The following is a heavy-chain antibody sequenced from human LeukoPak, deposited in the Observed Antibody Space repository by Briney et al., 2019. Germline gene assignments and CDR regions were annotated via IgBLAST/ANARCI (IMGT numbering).Heavy chain of an antibody. V-gene: IGHV3-30-3*01. D-gene: IGHD6-19*01. CDR3: ARDPYSSGWLRFDY. CDR2: ISYDGSNK. CDR1: GFTFSSYA. J-gene: IGHJ4*02. Sequence: PGGSLRLSCAASGFTFSSYAMHWVRQAPGKGLEWVAVISYDGSNKYYADSVKGRFTISGDNSKNTLYLQMNSLRAEDTAVYYCARDPYSSGWLRFDYWGQGTLVTVSS.